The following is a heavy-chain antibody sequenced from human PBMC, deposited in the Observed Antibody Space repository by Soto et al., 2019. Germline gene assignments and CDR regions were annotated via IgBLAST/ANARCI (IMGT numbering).Heavy chain of an antibody. J-gene: IGHJ6*02. Sequence: ASVKVSCKASGGTFSSYAVSWVRQAPGQGLEWMGGIIPIFGTANYAQKFQGRVTITADESTSTAYMELSSLRSEDTAVYYCARAGKYSGYPTYYYYYYYVMDVWAQGTTGTVS. V-gene: IGHV1-69*13. CDR1: GGTFSSYA. CDR3: ARAGKYSGYPTYYYYYYYVMDV. D-gene: IGHD5-12*01. CDR2: IIPIFGTA.